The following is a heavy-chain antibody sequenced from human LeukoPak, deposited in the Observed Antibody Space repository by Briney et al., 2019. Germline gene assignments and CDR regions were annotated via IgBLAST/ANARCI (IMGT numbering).Heavy chain of an antibody. D-gene: IGHD4-17*01. J-gene: IGHJ6*03. Sequence: PSETLSLTCAVYGGSFSGYYWSWIRQPPGKGLEWIGEFNHSGSTNYNPSLKSRVTISVDTSKNQFSLKLSSVTAADTAVYYCARGGDHTVTTFGYYYYMDVWGKGTTVTVSS. CDR2: FNHSGST. CDR3: ARGGDHTVTTFGYYYYMDV. CDR1: GGSFSGYY. V-gene: IGHV4-34*01.